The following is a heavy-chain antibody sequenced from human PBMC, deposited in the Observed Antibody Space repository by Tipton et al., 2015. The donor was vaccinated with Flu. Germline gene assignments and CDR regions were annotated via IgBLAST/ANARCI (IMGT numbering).Heavy chain of an antibody. J-gene: IGHJ4*02. V-gene: IGHV3-30*18. CDR1: GFSFSSYG. CDR3: AKVIPELVAGLDY. CDR2: LSHDGSSV. Sequence: SLRLSCAASGFSFSSYGMHWVRQAPGKGLEWVAALSHDGSSVYYADSVKGRFTISRDNSKNTLYLQMNSLRAEDTAVYYCAKVIPELVAGLDYWGQGTLVTVSS. D-gene: IGHD6-19*01.